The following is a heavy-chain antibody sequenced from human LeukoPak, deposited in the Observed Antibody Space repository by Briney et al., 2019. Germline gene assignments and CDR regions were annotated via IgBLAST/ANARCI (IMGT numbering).Heavy chain of an antibody. Sequence: GASVKVSCKASGDNFTGYYMHWVRQAPGQGLEWMGWINPNSGGTNYAQKFQGRVTMTRDTSISTAYMELSRLRSDDTAVYYCARVGGYSSSWYIIDYWGQGTLVTVSS. CDR3: ARVGGYSSSWYIIDY. V-gene: IGHV1-2*02. CDR1: GDNFTGYY. D-gene: IGHD6-13*01. CDR2: INPNSGGT. J-gene: IGHJ4*02.